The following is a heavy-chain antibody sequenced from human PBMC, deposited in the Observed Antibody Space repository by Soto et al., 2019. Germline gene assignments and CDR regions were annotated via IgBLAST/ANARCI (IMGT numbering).Heavy chain of an antibody. CDR1: GGTFSNYG. CDR2: FIPDLDSA. D-gene: IGHD5-18*01. Sequence: QVQLVQSGAEVKKPGSSVKVSCKASGGTFSNYGITWVRQAPGQGLEWVGGFIPDLDSANYAQTFQGRITITADESTGTAYMELSSLRSEDTAVYYCARVGYSYDYWGQGTLVTVSS. J-gene: IGHJ4*02. V-gene: IGHV1-69*12. CDR3: ARVGYSYDY.